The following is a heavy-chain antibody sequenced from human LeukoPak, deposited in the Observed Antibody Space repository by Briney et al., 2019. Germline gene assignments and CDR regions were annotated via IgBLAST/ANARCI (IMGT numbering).Heavy chain of an antibody. CDR2: IYYSGST. V-gene: IGHV4-39*07. Sequence: SETLSLTYTVSGGSISSSSYYWGWIRQPPGKGLEWIGSIYYSGSTYYNPSLKSRVTISVDTSKNQFSLKLSSVTAADTAVYYCARIPSPYYYDSSGYYQYFDYWGQGTPVTVSS. D-gene: IGHD3-22*01. CDR1: GGSISSSSYY. J-gene: IGHJ4*02. CDR3: ARIPSPYYYDSSGYYQYFDY.